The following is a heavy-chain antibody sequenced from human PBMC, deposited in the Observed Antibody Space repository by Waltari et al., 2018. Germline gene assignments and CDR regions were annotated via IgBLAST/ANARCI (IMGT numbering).Heavy chain of an antibody. Sequence: EVQLVQSGAEVKKPGESLKISCKASGYSFSDYWIAWVRQTPGKGLEWMGIIYPDDSDTRYNPSSQGQVTISADKSISTAYLQWSSLKASDSAMYYCARLGGVVVTPGWLDPWGQGTLVTVSS. CDR2: IYPDDSDT. D-gene: IGHD3-3*01. J-gene: IGHJ5*02. CDR3: ARLGGVVVTPGWLDP. CDR1: GYSFSDYW. V-gene: IGHV5-51*01.